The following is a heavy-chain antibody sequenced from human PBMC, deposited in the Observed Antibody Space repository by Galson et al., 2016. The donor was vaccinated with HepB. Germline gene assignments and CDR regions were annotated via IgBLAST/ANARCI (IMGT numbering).Heavy chain of an antibody. CDR1: AYTFTNYA. Sequence: CQASAYTFTNYAMHWLRQAPGQGLEWMGWVIPGNGDTKYSQTFQGRVTFARDTSANTAYMELSSLRSEDTAVYYCAREGNYYTLDYWGQGTLVTVSS. V-gene: IGHV1-3*01. D-gene: IGHD1-26*01. CDR2: VIPGNGDT. CDR3: AREGNYYTLDY. J-gene: IGHJ4*02.